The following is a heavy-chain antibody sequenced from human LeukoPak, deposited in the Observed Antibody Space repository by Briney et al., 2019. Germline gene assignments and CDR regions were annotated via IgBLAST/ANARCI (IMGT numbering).Heavy chain of an antibody. V-gene: IGHV3-21*01. J-gene: IGHJ4*02. CDR1: GFTFSSYS. CDR2: ISSSSSYI. CDR3: ARDRSQTVTNADSFDY. Sequence: GGSLRLSCAASGFTFSSYSMSWVRQAPGKGLEWVSSISSSSSYISYADSMKGRFTISRDNAKNSLYLQMSSLRAEDTAVYYCARDRSQTVTNADSFDYWGQGTLVTVSS. D-gene: IGHD4-17*01.